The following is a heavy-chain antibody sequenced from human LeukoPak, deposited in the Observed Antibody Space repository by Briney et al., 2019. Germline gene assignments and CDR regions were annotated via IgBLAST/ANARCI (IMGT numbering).Heavy chain of an antibody. CDR2: TYQRSKWYN. Sequence: KPSQTLSLTCAISGDIVSINSAAWNWIRQSPSRGLEWLGRTYQRSKWYNDYAVSVKSRITINPDISKNQFSLQLNSVTPEDTAVYYCARSPSPYSSGWYFDYWGQGTLVTVSS. D-gene: IGHD6-19*01. J-gene: IGHJ4*02. CDR1: GDIVSINSAA. CDR3: ARSPSPYSSGWYFDY. V-gene: IGHV6-1*01.